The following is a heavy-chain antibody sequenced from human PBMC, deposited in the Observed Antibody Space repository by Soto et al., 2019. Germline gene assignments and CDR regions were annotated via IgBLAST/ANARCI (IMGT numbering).Heavy chain of an antibody. CDR2: ISSSSSYI. CDR3: ARDRSDYDYYGMDV. V-gene: IGHV3-21*01. J-gene: IGHJ6*02. CDR1: GFTFSSYS. Sequence: PGGSLRLSCAASGFTFSSYSMNWVRQAPGKGLEWVSSISSSSSYIYYADSVKGRFTISRDNAKNSLYLQMNSLRAEDTAVYYCARDRSDYDYYGMDVWGQGTTVTVSS.